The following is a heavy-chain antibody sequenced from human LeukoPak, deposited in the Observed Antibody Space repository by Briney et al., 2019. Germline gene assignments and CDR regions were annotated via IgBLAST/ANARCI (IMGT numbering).Heavy chain of an antibody. V-gene: IGHV3-7*01. CDR3: ARVYQLLWSFNYYYYMDV. J-gene: IGHJ6*03. CDR2: IKQDGSEK. D-gene: IGHD2-2*01. Sequence: GGSLRLSCAASGFSFGSYWMTWVRQAPGKGLEWVANIKQDGSEKYYADSVKGRFTISRDNTENSLYLQMNSLRAEDTAVYYCARVYQLLWSFNYYYYMDVWGKGTTVTVSS. CDR1: GFSFGSYW.